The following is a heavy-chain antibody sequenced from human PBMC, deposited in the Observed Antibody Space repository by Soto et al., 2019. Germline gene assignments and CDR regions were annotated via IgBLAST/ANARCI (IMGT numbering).Heavy chain of an antibody. J-gene: IGHJ4*02. D-gene: IGHD3-10*01. CDR1: GGSFSGYY. CDR3: ARGEGYYYGSGSYGYDY. CDR2: INHSGST. Sequence: QVQLQQWGAGLLKPSETLSLTCAVYGGSFSGYYWSWIRQPPGKGLEWIGEINHSGSTNYNPSLNGRVPISVYPSKTQFSLQLSSVTAADTAVYYCARGEGYYYGSGSYGYDYWGQGTLVTVSS. V-gene: IGHV4-34*01.